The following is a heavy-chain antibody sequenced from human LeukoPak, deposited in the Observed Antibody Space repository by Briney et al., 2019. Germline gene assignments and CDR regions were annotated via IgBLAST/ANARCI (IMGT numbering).Heavy chain of an antibody. CDR2: IIGSGTST. CDR1: GFTFSSYA. V-gene: IGHV3-23*01. J-gene: IGHJ4*02. D-gene: IGHD6-13*01. Sequence: GGSLRLSCVASGFTFSSYALSWVRQAPGKGLEWVSAIIGSGTSTSYADSVKGRFTISRDNSKKTLYLQMNSLRAEDTAVYYCAKSSSAAGTEFDYWGQGTLVTVSS. CDR3: AKSSSAAGTEFDY.